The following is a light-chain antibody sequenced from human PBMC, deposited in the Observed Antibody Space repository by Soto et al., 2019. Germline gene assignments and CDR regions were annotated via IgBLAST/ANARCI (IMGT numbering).Light chain of an antibody. J-gene: IGKJ3*01. CDR1: QSVSSY. V-gene: IGKV3-11*01. CDR2: DAS. Sequence: EIVLTQSPATLSLSPGERATLSCRASQSVSSYLAWYQQKPGQAPRLLIYDASNRATGIPARFSGSGSGTDFTLTISSLEPEDFAVYYCQQRSNWPVVTCDPGTKVDIK. CDR3: QQRSNWPVVT.